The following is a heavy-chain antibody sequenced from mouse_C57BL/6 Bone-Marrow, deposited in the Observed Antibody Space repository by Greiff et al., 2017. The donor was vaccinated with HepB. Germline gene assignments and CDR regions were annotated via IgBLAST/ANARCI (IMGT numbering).Heavy chain of an antibody. Sequence: VQLQQPGAELVMPGASVKLSCKASGYTFTSYWMHWVKQRTGQALEWIGEIDPSDSYTNYNQKFKGKSTLTVDKSSSTAYMQLSSLTSEDSAVYYCAREFPYYYGSSYDYAMDYWGQGTSVTVSS. CDR2: IDPSDSYT. V-gene: IGHV1-69*01. CDR1: GYTFTSYW. D-gene: IGHD1-1*01. CDR3: AREFPYYYGSSYDYAMDY. J-gene: IGHJ4*01.